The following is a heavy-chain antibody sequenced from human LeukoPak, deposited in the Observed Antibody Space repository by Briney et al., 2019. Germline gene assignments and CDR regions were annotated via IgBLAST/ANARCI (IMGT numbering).Heavy chain of an antibody. CDR1: GYSFTSYW. Sequence: GESLRISCKVSGYSFTSYWINWVRQMPGKGLEWMGRFDPSDSYTNYCPSFQGHVTISADKSISTAYLQWSSLKASDTAIYYCARRGEWLLYDNTGTNAFDIWGQGTLVTVSS. CDR2: FDPSDSYT. V-gene: IGHV5-10-1*01. J-gene: IGHJ3*02. CDR3: ARRGEWLLYDNTGTNAFDI. D-gene: IGHD3-3*01.